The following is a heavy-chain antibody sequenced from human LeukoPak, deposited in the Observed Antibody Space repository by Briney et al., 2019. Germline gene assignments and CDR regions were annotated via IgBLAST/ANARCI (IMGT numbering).Heavy chain of an antibody. D-gene: IGHD5-18*01. CDR1: GGSISSSNW. CDR2: IYHSGST. J-gene: IGHJ4*02. CDR3: ATGADSYATN. Sequence: PSETLSLTCAVSGGSISSSNWWSWVRQPPGKGLEWIGEIYHSGSTNYNPSLKSRVTISVDTSKNQFSLKLSSVTAADTAVYYCATGADSYATNWGQGTLVTVSS. V-gene: IGHV4-4*02.